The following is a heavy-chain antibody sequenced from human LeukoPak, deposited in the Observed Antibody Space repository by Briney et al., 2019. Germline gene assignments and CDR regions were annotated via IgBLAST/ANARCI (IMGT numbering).Heavy chain of an antibody. J-gene: IGHJ4*02. CDR2: MNPNSGNT. Sequence: GESLKIPCKGSGYTFTSYDINWVRQATGQGLEWMGWMNPNSGNTGYAQKFQGRVTMTRNTSISTAYMELSSLRSEDTAVYYCARSITYYYDSSGYYLGERNKITAIDYWGQGTLVTVSS. CDR1: GYTFTSYD. D-gene: IGHD3-22*01. V-gene: IGHV1-8*01. CDR3: ARSITYYYDSSGYYLGERNKITAIDY.